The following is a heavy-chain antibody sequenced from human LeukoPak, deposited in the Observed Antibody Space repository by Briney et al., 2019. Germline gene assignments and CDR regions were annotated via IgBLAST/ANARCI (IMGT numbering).Heavy chain of an antibody. Sequence: GRSLRLSCAASGFTFSNYAMHWVRQAPGKGLEWVAVISYDGSNEYFADSVKGRFTISRDNSKNTLFLQVNSLRGEDTAVYYCARDRTRSAYEFDYWGQGTLVTVSS. V-gene: IGHV3-30-3*01. CDR3: ARDRTRSAYEFDY. D-gene: IGHD5-12*01. J-gene: IGHJ4*02. CDR2: ISYDGSNE. CDR1: GFTFSNYA.